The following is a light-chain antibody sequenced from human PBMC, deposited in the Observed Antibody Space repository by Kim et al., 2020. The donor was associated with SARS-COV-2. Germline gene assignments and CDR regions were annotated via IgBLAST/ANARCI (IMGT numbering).Light chain of an antibody. CDR3: CSYAGSSTWV. J-gene: IGLJ2*01. V-gene: IGLV2-23*01. CDR1: SSDGGSYNL. Sequence: GQSITISCTGTSSDGGSYNLVSWYQHHPGKAPKLMIYEGSKRPSGVSNRFSGSKSGNTASLTISGLQAEDEADYYCCSYAGSSTWVFGGGTQLTVL. CDR2: EGS.